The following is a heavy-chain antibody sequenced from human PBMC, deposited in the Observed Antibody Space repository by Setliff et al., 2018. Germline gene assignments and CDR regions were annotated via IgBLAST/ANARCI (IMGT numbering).Heavy chain of an antibody. Sequence: SETLSLTCNVSGGSISSRTYYWSWIRQPAGKGLEWIGHIYTSWSTNYNPSLKSRVTMSVDTTKNQFSLKLSSVTAADTAVYYCARGAYDRSPSRGAFDLWGQGTMVTVSS. D-gene: IGHD3-22*01. CDR1: GGSISSRTYY. CDR3: ARGAYDRSPSRGAFDL. V-gene: IGHV4-61*09. J-gene: IGHJ3*01. CDR2: IYTSWST.